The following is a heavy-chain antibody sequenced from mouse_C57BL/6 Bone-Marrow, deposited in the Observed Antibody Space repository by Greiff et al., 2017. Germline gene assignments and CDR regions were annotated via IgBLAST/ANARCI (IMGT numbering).Heavy chain of an antibody. CDR2: INYDGSST. CDR1: GFTFSDYY. CDR3: ARDSGSSYWYFDV. J-gene: IGHJ1*03. V-gene: IGHV5-16*01. Sequence: EVKLLESEGGLVQPGSSMKLSCTASGFTFSDYYMAWVRQVPEKGLEWVANINYDGSSTYYLDSLKSRFIISRDNAKNILYLQMSSLKSEDTATXYCARDSGSSYWYFDVWGTGTTVTVSS. D-gene: IGHD1-1*01.